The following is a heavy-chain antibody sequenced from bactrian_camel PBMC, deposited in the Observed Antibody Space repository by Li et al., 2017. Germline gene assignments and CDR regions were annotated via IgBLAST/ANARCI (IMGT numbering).Heavy chain of an antibody. J-gene: IGHJ6*01. Sequence: HVQLVESGGGSVQDGGSLTLSCGYSSSSYCMAWFRQAPGKEREGVAGIDLDGRTSYADSVKGRFTISRDNAKSTLYLQMNNLKPEDTAMYYCAADRALDDDCYVGSLYTDFAYWGQGTQVTVS. CDR3: AADRALDDDCYVGSLYTDFAY. D-gene: IGHD3*01. CDR2: IDLDGRT. V-gene: IGHV3S26*01. CDR1: YSSSSYC.